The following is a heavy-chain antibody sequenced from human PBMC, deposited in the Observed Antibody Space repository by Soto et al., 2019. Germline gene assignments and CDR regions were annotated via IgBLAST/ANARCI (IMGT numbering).Heavy chain of an antibody. Sequence: GGSLRLSCAASGFTFSSYGMHWVRQAPGKGLEWVAVISYDGSNKYYADSVKGRFTISRDNSKNTLYLQMNSLRAEDTAVYYCAKLTPNLNFDWLLLPPGPDAFDIWGQGTMVTVSS. V-gene: IGHV3-30*18. CDR3: AKLTPNLNFDWLLLPPGPDAFDI. CDR1: GFTFSSYG. J-gene: IGHJ3*02. D-gene: IGHD3-9*01. CDR2: ISYDGSNK.